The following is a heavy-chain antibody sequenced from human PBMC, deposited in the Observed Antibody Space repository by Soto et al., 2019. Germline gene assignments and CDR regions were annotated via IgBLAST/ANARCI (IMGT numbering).Heavy chain of an antibody. CDR1: GYTFTSYA. V-gene: IGHV1-3*01. CDR2: INAGNGNT. J-gene: IGHJ4*02. D-gene: IGHD6-13*01. CDR3: ARIAAAGTSLCY. Sequence: ASVKVSCKASGYTFTSYAMHWVRQAPGQRLEWMGWINAGNGNTKYSQKFKGRVTITRDTSASTAYMELSSLRSEDTAVYYCARIAAAGTSLCYWGQGTLVTVSS.